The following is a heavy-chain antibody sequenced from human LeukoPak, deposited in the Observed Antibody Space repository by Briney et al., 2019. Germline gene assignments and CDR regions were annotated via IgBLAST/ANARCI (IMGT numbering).Heavy chain of an antibody. D-gene: IGHD2-2*01. Sequence: GGSLRLSCAASGSTFSSYAMSWVRQAPGKGLEWVSTISGSGKTTYYADSVKGRFTISRDNSRNTLYLQMNSLRAEDTAVYYCAKSRSSSSSHFNYWGQGTLVTVSS. V-gene: IGHV3-23*01. CDR2: ISGSGKTT. CDR1: GSTFSSYA. J-gene: IGHJ4*02. CDR3: AKSRSSSSSHFNY.